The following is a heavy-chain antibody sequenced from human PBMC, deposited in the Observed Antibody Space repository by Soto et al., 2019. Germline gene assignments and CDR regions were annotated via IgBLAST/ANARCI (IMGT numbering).Heavy chain of an antibody. Sequence: SETLSLTCAVYGGSFSGYYWSWIRQPPGKGLEWIGEINHSGSTNYNPSLKSRVTISVDTSKNQFSLKLSSVTAADTAVYYCARDYYGSGDYFDYWGQGTLVTVSS. D-gene: IGHD3-10*01. CDR2: INHSGST. CDR3: ARDYYGSGDYFDY. V-gene: IGHV4-34*01. CDR1: GGSFSGYY. J-gene: IGHJ4*02.